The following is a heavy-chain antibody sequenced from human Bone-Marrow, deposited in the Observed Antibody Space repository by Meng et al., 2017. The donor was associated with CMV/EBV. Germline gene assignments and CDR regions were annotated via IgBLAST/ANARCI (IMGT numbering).Heavy chain of an antibody. Sequence: GESLKISCAASGFTFSSYGMHWVRQAPGKGLEWVAFIRYDGSNKYYADSVKGRFTISRDNSKNTLYLQMNSLRAEDTAVYYCLPAVASYWGQGTLVTSPQ. D-gene: IGHD2-2*01. CDR2: IRYDGSNK. CDR1: GFTFSSYG. J-gene: IGHJ4*02. CDR3: LPAVASY. V-gene: IGHV3-30*02.